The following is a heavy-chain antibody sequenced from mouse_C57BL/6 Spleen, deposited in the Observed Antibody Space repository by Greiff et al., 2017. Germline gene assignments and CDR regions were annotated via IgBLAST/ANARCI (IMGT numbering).Heavy chain of an antibody. Sequence: VQLQQPGTELVKPGASVKLSCKASGYTFTSYWMHWVKQRPGQGLEWIGNINPSNGGTNYNEKFKSKATLTVDKSSSTAYMQLSSLTSEDSAVYYCARSLITTVVAYYYAMDYWGQGTSVTVSS. V-gene: IGHV1-53*01. J-gene: IGHJ4*01. CDR3: ARSLITTVVAYYYAMDY. CDR1: GYTFTSYW. CDR2: INPSNGGT. D-gene: IGHD1-1*01.